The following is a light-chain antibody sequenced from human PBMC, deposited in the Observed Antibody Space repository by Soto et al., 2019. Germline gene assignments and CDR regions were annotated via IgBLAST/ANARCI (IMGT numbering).Light chain of an antibody. CDR1: SSDVGIYNY. CDR3: SSYTTSSTLV. J-gene: IGLJ2*01. V-gene: IGLV2-14*01. CDR2: EVS. Sequence: QSVLTQPASVSGSPGQSITISCTGTSSDVGIYNYVSWYQQHPGKAPKLMIYEVSNRPSGVSNRFSGSKSGNTASLTISGLQAEDDADYFCSSYTTSSTLVFGGGTQLTVL.